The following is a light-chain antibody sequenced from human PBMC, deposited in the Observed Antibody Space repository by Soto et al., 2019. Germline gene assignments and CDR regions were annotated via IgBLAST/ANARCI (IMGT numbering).Light chain of an antibody. CDR3: QQYNNWPLT. V-gene: IGKV3-15*01. CDR1: QSVSSN. Sequence: EIVMTQSPATLSVSPGERATLSCRASQSVSSNLAWYQQKPGQAPRLLIYGASPRATGIPARFSGSGSGTEFTLTISSLQSEDFAVYYCQQYNNWPLTFGGVTKVEIK. J-gene: IGKJ4*01. CDR2: GAS.